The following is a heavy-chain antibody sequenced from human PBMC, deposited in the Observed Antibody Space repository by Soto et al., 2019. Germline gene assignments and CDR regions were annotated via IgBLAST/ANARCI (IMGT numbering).Heavy chain of an antibody. D-gene: IGHD1-26*01. CDR3: ARIVRMGGRRRWFDH. V-gene: IGHV4-61*01. CDR1: GGSVSSGNHY. Sequence: SETLSLTCTVSGGSVSSGNHYWSWIRQPPGKGLEWIGFFYNSGSTDIYNNGTTNYNPSLKSRVTISVDTSKNQFSLKVTSVTAADTAVYYCARIVRMGGRRRWFDHWAQGTLVTVSS. J-gene: IGHJ5*02. CDR2: FYNSGST.